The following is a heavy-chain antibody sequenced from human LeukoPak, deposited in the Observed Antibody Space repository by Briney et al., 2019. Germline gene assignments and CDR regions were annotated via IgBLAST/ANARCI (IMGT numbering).Heavy chain of an antibody. Sequence: SETLSLTCIVSGGSISSYQWRWVRQPPGKGLEWIGCISYNGSTNYNPSLKSRVTISVDTSKNQFSLKLSSVTAADTAVYYCARDPELEYCTNGVCSGWFDPWGQGTLVTVSS. CDR2: ISYNGST. D-gene: IGHD2-8*01. CDR3: ARDPELEYCTNGVCSGWFDP. J-gene: IGHJ5*02. V-gene: IGHV4-59*12. CDR1: GGSISSYQ.